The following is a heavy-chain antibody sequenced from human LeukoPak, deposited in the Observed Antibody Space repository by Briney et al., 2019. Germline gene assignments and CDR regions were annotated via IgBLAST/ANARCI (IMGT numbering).Heavy chain of an antibody. CDR1: GFSVSSNY. CDR2: IYSGGST. V-gene: IGHV3-53*01. Sequence: GGSLRLSCAASGFSVSSNYITWVRQAPGKGLEWVSVIYSGGSTKYADSVKARFTISRDNSKNTVYLLMNRLRVEDTALYYCARATLDNWGQGTLVTVSS. J-gene: IGHJ4*02. CDR3: ARATLDN.